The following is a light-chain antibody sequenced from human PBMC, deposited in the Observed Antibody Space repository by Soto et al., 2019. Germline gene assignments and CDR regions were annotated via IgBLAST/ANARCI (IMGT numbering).Light chain of an antibody. Sequence: IQLTQSPSSLSASVGDRVTITCRASQGISSYLAWYQQKPGKAPKLLIYAASTLQSGGPSRFSGSGSGTDFTLTISSLQPEDFATYYCQQLNSYPNTFGQGTKLEIK. CDR2: AAS. CDR3: QQLNSYPNT. V-gene: IGKV1-9*01. CDR1: QGISSY. J-gene: IGKJ2*01.